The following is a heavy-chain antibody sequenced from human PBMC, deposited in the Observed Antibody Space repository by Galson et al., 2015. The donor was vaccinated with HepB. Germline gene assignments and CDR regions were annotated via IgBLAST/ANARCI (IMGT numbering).Heavy chain of an antibody. CDR1: ADTFSGYY. CDR3: ARVDASIFGVAQDY. J-gene: IGHJ4*02. Sequence: SVKVSCKASADTFSGYYLHWVRQAPGQGLEWMGWINPNSGGTKYAQNFQGRVTMTRDTSITTVYMELNSLTFDDTAVYYCARVDASIFGVAQDYWGQGTLVTVSS. V-gene: IGHV1-2*02. D-gene: IGHD3-3*01. CDR2: INPNSGGT.